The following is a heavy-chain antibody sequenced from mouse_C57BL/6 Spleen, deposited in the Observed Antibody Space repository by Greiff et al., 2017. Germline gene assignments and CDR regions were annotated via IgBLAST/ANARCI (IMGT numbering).Heavy chain of an antibody. Sequence: DVKLVESGGGLVKPGGSLKLSCAASGFTFSSYAMSWVRQTPEKRLEWVATISDGGSYTYYPDNVKGRFTISRDNAKNNLYLQMSHLKSEDTAMYYCAREEADGSSFDAMDYWGQGTSVTVSS. CDR3: AREEADGSSFDAMDY. V-gene: IGHV5-4*01. J-gene: IGHJ4*01. CDR2: ISDGGSYT. CDR1: GFTFSSYA. D-gene: IGHD1-1*01.